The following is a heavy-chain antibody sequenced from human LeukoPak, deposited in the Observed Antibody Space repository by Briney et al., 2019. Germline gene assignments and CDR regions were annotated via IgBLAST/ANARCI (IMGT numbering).Heavy chain of an antibody. CDR3: ARENCSGGSCYESVWFDP. J-gene: IGHJ5*02. V-gene: IGHV3-9*01. D-gene: IGHD2-15*01. CDR1: GFTFDDYA. CDR2: ISWNSGSI. Sequence: GRSLRLSCAASGFTFDDYAMHWVRHAPGKGLEWVSGISWNSGSIGYADSVKGRFTISRDNAKNSLYLQMNSLRAEDTAVYYCARENCSGGSCYESVWFDPWGQGTLVTVSS.